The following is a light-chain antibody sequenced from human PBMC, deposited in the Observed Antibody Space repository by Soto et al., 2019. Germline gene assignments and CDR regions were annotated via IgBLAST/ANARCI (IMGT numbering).Light chain of an antibody. J-gene: IGKJ5*01. CDR2: KVS. CDR1: QILVHSDGIAY. Sequence: DVVMTQSPLSLPVTLGQPASISCRSNQILVHSDGIAYFSWFQQRPGRSPRRLIYKVSNRDSGVPARFGGSGSGTDFALKISRVEAEDVGVYYCMKGTHWPINCGQGKRREIK. CDR3: MKGTHWPIN. V-gene: IGKV2-30*02.